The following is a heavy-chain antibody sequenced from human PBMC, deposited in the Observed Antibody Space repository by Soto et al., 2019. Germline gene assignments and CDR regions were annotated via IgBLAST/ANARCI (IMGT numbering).Heavy chain of an antibody. CDR1: GYTFTSYG. D-gene: IGHD3-22*01. CDR3: ARDPYYYDSSGYYRVRFDP. V-gene: IGHV1-18*01. Sequence: ASVKVSCKASGYTFTSYGISWVRQAPGQGLEWMGWISAYNGNTNYAQKLQGRVTMTTDTSTSTAYMELRSLRSDDTAVYYCARDPYYYDSSGYYRVRFDPWGQGTLVTVSS. J-gene: IGHJ5*02. CDR2: ISAYNGNT.